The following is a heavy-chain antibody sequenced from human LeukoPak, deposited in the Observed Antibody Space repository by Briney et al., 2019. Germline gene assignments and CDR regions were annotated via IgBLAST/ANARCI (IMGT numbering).Heavy chain of an antibody. J-gene: IGHJ4*02. V-gene: IGHV1-24*01. Sequence: ASVKDSCKVSGYSLSELTMHWVRHAPGKGLEWMGGFDPGMAETIYAEKFQGRITMTEDTSTDTAYMELSSLRSEDTAVYYCAPGHEYGLLDYWGQGTLVTVSS. D-gene: IGHD4-17*01. CDR2: FDPGMAET. CDR1: GYSLSELT. CDR3: APGHEYGLLDY.